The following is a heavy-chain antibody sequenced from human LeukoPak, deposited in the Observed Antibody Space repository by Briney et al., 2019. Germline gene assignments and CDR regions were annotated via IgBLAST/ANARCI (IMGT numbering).Heavy chain of an antibody. CDR3: VKGLGNLFDD. D-gene: IGHD1-14*01. Sequence: GGSLRLSCAASGLTLRSFGMHWVRQAAGKGLEWVTFISYDGSDKHYAASVKGRFTTSRDTSKNTLYLQMNSLRVEDTAVYFCVKGLGNLFDDWGQGTLVTVSS. CDR1: GLTLRSFG. CDR2: ISYDGSDK. V-gene: IGHV3-30*18. J-gene: IGHJ4*02.